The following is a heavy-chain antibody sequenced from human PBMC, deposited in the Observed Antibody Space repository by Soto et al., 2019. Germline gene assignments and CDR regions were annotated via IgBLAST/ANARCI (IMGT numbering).Heavy chain of an antibody. V-gene: IGHV2-26*01. Sequence: QVTLKESGPVLVKPTETLTLTCTVSGFSLSNARMGVSWIRQPPGKALEWHAHIFSNDETAYSTSLKTRLTISKDTSKSQVVLTMGNMDPVDTATYYCARTVARMNLDYWGQGTLVTVSS. CDR2: IFSNDET. D-gene: IGHD2-21*01. CDR3: ARTVARMNLDY. CDR1: GFSLSNARMG. J-gene: IGHJ4*02.